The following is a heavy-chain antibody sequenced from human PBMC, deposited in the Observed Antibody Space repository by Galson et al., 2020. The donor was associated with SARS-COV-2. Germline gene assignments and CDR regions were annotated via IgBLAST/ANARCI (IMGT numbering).Heavy chain of an antibody. Sequence: TGGSLRLSCKGSGYSSTSYWIGWVRQMPGKGLEWMGIIYPGDSDTRYSPSFQGQVTISADKSISTAYLQWSSLKASDTAMYYCARAPIAAALFDYWGQGTLVTVSS. V-gene: IGHV5-51*01. D-gene: IGHD6-13*01. CDR1: GYSSTSYW. J-gene: IGHJ4*02. CDR3: ARAPIAAALFDY. CDR2: IYPGDSDT.